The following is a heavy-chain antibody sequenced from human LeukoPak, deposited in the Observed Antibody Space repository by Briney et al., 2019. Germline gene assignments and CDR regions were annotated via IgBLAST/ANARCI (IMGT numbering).Heavy chain of an antibody. Sequence: GGSLRLSCVGSRFTFSSHAMSWVRQAPGKGLEWVSAMSGSSGITFYADSVKGRFTISRDNSNNTLYLQMNSLRPEDTAVYYCARNSVLRYLQWLVNYYMDVWGKGTTVTVSS. CDR2: MSGSSGIT. V-gene: IGHV3-23*01. CDR1: RFTFSSHA. D-gene: IGHD3-3*01. CDR3: ARNSVLRYLQWLVNYYMDV. J-gene: IGHJ6*03.